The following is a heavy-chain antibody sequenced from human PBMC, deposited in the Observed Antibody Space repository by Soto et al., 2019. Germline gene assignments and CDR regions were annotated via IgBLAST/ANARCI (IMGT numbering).Heavy chain of an antibody. J-gene: IGHJ6*03. CDR3: ARVFGDTMGYYYDDMYV. CDR2: IYYSGST. CDR1: GGSISSYY. D-gene: IGHD2-21*01. Sequence: QVQLQESGPGLVKPSETLSLTCTVSGGSISSYYWSWIRQPPGKGLEWIGYIYYSGSTNYNPSLKSRVTLSVDTSKNHFAQNLSSVTAADTAVDYCARVFGDTMGYYYDDMYVCGKGTTVTGSS. V-gene: IGHV4-59*01.